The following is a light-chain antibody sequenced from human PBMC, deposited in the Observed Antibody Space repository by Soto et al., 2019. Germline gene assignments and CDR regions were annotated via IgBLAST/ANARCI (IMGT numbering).Light chain of an antibody. Sequence: ERVLTKSRGTLSLSPGERATLSCRASQTVRNNYLAWYQQKPGQAPRLLIYDASNRATGIPARFSGSGSGTDFTLTISSLEPEDFAVYYCQQRSDWPPFTFCQRARLEI. CDR2: DAS. V-gene: IGKV3-11*01. CDR3: QQRSDWPPFT. CDR1: QTVRNNY. J-gene: IGKJ5*01.